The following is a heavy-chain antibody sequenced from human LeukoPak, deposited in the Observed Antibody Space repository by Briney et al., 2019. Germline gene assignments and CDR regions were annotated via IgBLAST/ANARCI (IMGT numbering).Heavy chain of an antibody. CDR3: ASRNYYGSGSYYGPRFFDY. CDR2: INPNSGGT. D-gene: IGHD3-10*01. CDR1: GYTFTGYY. Sequence: ASVEVSCKASGYTFTGYYMHWVRQAPGQGLEWMGWINPNSGGTNYAQKFQGRVTMTRDTSISTAYMELSRLRSDDTAVYYCASRNYYGSGSYYGPRFFDYWGQGTLVTVSS. V-gene: IGHV1-2*02. J-gene: IGHJ4*02.